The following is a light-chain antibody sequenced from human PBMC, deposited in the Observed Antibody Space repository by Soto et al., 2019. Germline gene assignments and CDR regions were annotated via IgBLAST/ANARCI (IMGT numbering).Light chain of an antibody. Sequence: EFVLTQSPGTLSLSPGERATLSCRASQTVRNNYLAWYQQKPGQAPRLLIYDASSRATGIPDRFSGGGSGTDFTLTISNVEPEDFAVYYCQQYNNWPPWTFGQGTNVDIK. V-gene: IGKV3-20*01. CDR3: QQYNNWPPWT. CDR1: QTVRNNY. J-gene: IGKJ1*01. CDR2: DAS.